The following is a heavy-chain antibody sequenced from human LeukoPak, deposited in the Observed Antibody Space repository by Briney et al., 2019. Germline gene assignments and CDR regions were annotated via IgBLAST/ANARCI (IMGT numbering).Heavy chain of an antibody. V-gene: IGHV1-18*01. CDR3: ARGGNSGWRTPNDDY. Sequence: EASVKVSCKASGYTFTSYGISWVRQAPGQGLEWMGWSSAYNGNTNYAQKLQGRVTMTTDTSTSTAYMELRSLRSDDTAVYYCARGGNSGWRTPNDDYWGQGILVTVSS. J-gene: IGHJ4*02. D-gene: IGHD6-19*01. CDR1: GYTFTSYG. CDR2: SSAYNGNT.